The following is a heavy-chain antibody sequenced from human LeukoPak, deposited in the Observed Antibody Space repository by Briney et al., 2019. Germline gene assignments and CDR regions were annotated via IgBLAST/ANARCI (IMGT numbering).Heavy chain of an antibody. Sequence: GSSVKVSCKVSGGTFSSYAISWVRQAPGQGLEWMGGIIPIFGTANYAQKFQGRVTITTDESTSTAYMELSSLRPEDTAVYYCARISRDGYIFDYWGQGTLVTVYS. V-gene: IGHV1-69*05. CDR2: IIPIFGTA. D-gene: IGHD5-24*01. CDR3: ARISRDGYIFDY. J-gene: IGHJ4*02. CDR1: GGTFSSYA.